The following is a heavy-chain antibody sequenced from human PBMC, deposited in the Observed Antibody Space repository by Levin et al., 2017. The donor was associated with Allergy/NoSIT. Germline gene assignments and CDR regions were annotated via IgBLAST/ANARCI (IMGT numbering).Heavy chain of an antibody. J-gene: IGHJ1*01. Sequence: AGGSLRLSCAASGFTFSSYWMHWVRQAPGKGLVWVSRINSDGSSTSYADSVKGRCTISRDNAKNTLYLQMNSLRAEDTAVYYCARDYYYYGSGSHFQHWGQGTLVTVSS. CDR1: GFTFSSYW. CDR2: INSDGSST. D-gene: IGHD3-10*01. CDR3: ARDYYYYGSGSHFQH. V-gene: IGHV3-74*01.